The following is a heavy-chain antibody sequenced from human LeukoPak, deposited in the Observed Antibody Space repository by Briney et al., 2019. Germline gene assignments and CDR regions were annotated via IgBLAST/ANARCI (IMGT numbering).Heavy chain of an antibody. CDR3: ASFNTYSSGWYDY. CDR2: ISSSSSYI. CDR1: GFTFGSYS. D-gene: IGHD6-19*01. J-gene: IGHJ4*02. Sequence: GGSLRLSCAASGFTFGSYSMNWVRQAPGKGLEWVSSISSSSSYIYYADSVKGRFTISRDNAKNSLYLQMNSLRAEDTAVYYCASFNTYSSGWYDYWGQGTLVTVSS. V-gene: IGHV3-21*01.